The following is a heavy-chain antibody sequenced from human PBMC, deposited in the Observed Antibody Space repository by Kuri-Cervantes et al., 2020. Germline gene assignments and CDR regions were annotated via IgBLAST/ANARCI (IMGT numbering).Heavy chain of an antibody. J-gene: IGHJ6*02. CDR3: AKPSAGFGELLYYYYGMDV. D-gene: IGHD3-10*01. V-gene: IGHV3-23*01. CDR1: GFTFSSYA. CDR2: IRGSGGST. Sequence: GGSLRLSCAAYGFTFSSYAMSWVRQAPGKGLEWVSSIRGSGGSTYYADSVKGRFTISRDNSKNTLYLQMNSLRAEDTAVYYCAKPSAGFGELLYYYYGMDVWGQGTTVTVSS.